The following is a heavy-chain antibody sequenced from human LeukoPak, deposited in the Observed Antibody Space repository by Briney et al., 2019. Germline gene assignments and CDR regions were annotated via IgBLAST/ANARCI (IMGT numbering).Heavy chain of an antibody. CDR3: ARESGKFDY. J-gene: IGHJ4*02. Sequence: QPGGSLTLSCTASGFTFSSYPMIWVRQAPGKGLEWVSDISGSGGSTYYADSVKGRFSISRDNSKNSLSLEMNSLKTEDTAMYYCARESGKFDYWGQGTLVAVSS. CDR1: GFTFSSYP. CDR2: ISGSGGST. V-gene: IGHV3-23*01.